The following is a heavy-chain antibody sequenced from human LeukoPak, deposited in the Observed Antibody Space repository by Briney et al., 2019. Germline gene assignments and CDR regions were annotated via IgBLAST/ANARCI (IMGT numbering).Heavy chain of an antibody. Sequence: GGSLRLSCAASGFTFSDYYMSWIRQAPGKGLEWVSYISSSGSTIYYADSVKGRFTISRDNAKNSLYLQMNSLRAEDTAVYYCARAPSQYDYSNYEIYWYFDLWGRGTLVTVSS. J-gene: IGHJ2*01. CDR2: ISSSGSTI. CDR1: GFTFSDYY. V-gene: IGHV3-11*04. CDR3: ARAPSQYDYSNYEIYWYFDL. D-gene: IGHD4-11*01.